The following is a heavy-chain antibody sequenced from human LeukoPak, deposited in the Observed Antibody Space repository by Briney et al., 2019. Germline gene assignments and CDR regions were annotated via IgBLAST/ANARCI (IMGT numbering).Heavy chain of an antibody. V-gene: IGHV1-18*01. D-gene: IGHD3-9*01. CDR2: ISAYNGNT. CDR1: GYTFTSYG. CDR3: ARRLSGLSYYYYYYRMDV. Sequence: GASVKVSCKASGYTFTSYGISWVRQAPGQGLEWMGWISAYNGNTNYAQKLQGRVTMTTDTSTSTAYMELRSLRSDDTAVYYCARRLSGLSYYYYYYRMDVWGQGTTVTVSS. J-gene: IGHJ6*02.